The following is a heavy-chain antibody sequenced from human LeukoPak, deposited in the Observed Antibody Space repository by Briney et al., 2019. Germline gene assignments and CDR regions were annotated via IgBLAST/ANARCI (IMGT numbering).Heavy chain of an antibody. V-gene: IGHV4-59*08. CDR2: IYYSGST. J-gene: IGHJ4*02. Sequence: SETLSLTCTVSGGSMSPYHWGWIRQPPGKGLEWTGYIYYSGSTNYNPSLNSRATISVDTSKNQFSLRLSSVTAADTAIYYCARAVSGRFDYWGQGTLVTVSS. CDR1: GGSMSPYH. CDR3: ARAVSGRFDY. D-gene: IGHD6-19*01.